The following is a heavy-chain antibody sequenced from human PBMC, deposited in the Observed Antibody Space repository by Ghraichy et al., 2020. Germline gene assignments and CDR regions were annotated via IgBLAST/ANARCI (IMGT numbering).Heavy chain of an antibody. V-gene: IGHV3-33*08. D-gene: IGHD3-9*01. CDR1: GFTFSYFG. Sequence: GGSLRLSCGASGFTFSYFGIHWVRQAPGKGLEWVALIGGEGSKKYYVDTVKGRFTISRDNSKNTLYLQMNSLRAEDTAVYYCASDLLYDAVYYYYGMDVRGQGTSVIVSS. CDR3: ASDLLYDAVYYYYGMDV. CDR2: IGGEGSKK. J-gene: IGHJ6*02.